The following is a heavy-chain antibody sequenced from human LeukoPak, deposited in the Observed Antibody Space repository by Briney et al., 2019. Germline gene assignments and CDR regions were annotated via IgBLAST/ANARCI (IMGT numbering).Heavy chain of an antibody. J-gene: IGHJ6*03. V-gene: IGHV4-34*01. Sequence: SETLSLTCAVYGGSFSGYYWSWIRQPPGKGLEWIGEINHSGSTNYNPSLKSRVTISVDTSKNQFSLNLSSVTAADTAVYYCARDGLTGYYYYYMDVWGKGTTVTISS. CDR2: INHSGST. CDR3: ARDGLTGYYYYYMDV. D-gene: IGHD3-9*01. CDR1: GGSFSGYY.